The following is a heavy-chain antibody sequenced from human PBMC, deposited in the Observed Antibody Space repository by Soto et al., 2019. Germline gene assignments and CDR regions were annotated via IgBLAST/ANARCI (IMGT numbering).Heavy chain of an antibody. CDR2: IKSKTDGGTT. D-gene: IGHD4-17*01. CDR3: TTVSVTHYYYYYYGMDV. V-gene: IGHV3-15*01. Sequence: VGSLRLSCAASGFTFSNAWMSWVRQAPGKGLEWVGRIKSKTDGGTTDYAAPVKGRFTISRDDSKNTLYLQMNSLKTEDTAVYYCTTVSVTHYYYYYYGMDVWGQGTTVTV. J-gene: IGHJ6*02. CDR1: GFTFSNAW.